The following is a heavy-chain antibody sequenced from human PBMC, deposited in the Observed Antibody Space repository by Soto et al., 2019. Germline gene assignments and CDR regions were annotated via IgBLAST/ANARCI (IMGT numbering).Heavy chain of an antibody. CDR3: ARRQPDYYDSSGYDLYFDY. J-gene: IGHJ4*02. V-gene: IGHV1-69*13. CDR2: IIPIFGTA. CDR1: GGTFSSYA. Sequence: ASVRVSCKASGGTFSSYAISWVRQAPGQGLEWMGGIIPIFGTANYAQKFQGRVTITADESTSTAYMELSSLRSEDRAVYYCARRQPDYYDSSGYDLYFDYWGQGTLVTVSS. D-gene: IGHD3-22*01.